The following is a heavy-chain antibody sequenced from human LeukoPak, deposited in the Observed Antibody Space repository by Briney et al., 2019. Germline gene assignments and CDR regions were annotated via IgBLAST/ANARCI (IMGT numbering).Heavy chain of an antibody. V-gene: IGHV4-4*02. J-gene: IGHJ4*02. D-gene: IGHD3-22*01. CDR2: IYHSGST. CDR3: AREGRGNYYDSSGYYPPDY. CDR1: GGSISSSNW. Sequence: SGTLSLTCAVSGGSISSSNWWSWVRQPPGKGLEWIGEIYHSGSTNYNPSLKSRVTISVDTSKNQFSLKLSSVTAADTAVYYCAREGRGNYYDSSGYYPPDYWGQGTLVTVSS.